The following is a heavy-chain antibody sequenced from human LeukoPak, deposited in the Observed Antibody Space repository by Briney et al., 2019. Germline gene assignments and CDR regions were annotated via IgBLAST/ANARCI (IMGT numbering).Heavy chain of an antibody. Sequence: GGSLRLSCAASGFTVSSNYMSWVRQAPGKGLEWVSVIYSGGSTYYADSVRGRFTISRDNSKNTLYLQMNSLRAEDTAVYYCARDKVPYFDYWGQGTLVTVSS. CDR2: IYSGGST. CDR3: ARDKVPYFDY. CDR1: GFTVSSNY. J-gene: IGHJ4*02. V-gene: IGHV3-53*01.